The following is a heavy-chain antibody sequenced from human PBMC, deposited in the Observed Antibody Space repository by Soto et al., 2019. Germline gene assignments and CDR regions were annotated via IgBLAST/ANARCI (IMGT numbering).Heavy chain of an antibody. D-gene: IGHD3-22*01. V-gene: IGHV4-4*02. CDR2: IYHSGST. CDR1: GGSISSSNW. CDR3: ARSPDSSGYYPRRYSYGMDV. J-gene: IGHJ6*02. Sequence: QVQLQESGPGLVKPSGTLSLTCAVSGGSISSSNWWSWVRQPPGKGLEWIGEIYHSGSTNYNPSLTSRLTISVDKSKNPFSLELRSVTAADTAVYYCARSPDSSGYYPRRYSYGMDVWGQGTTVTVSS.